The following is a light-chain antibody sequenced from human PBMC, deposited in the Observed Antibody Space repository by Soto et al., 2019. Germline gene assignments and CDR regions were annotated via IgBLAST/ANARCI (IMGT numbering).Light chain of an antibody. CDR2: MND. CDR3: ASWDDSLSGYV. J-gene: IGLJ1*01. Sequence: QSVLTQPPSASGNPGQRLTISCSGSTSNTLRNYVYWYRQLPGTAPRLLISMNDQRPSGVPDRFSGSKSGTSASLAISGLRSEDEADYYCASWDDSLSGYVFGTGTKVTV. CDR1: TSNTLRNY. V-gene: IGLV1-47*01.